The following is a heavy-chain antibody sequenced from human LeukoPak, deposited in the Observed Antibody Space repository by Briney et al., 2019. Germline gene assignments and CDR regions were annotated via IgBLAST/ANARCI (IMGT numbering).Heavy chain of an antibody. V-gene: IGHV1-69*01. CDR3: ARDSSGWYVLKGMDV. CDR2: IIPIFGTA. Sequence: ASVKVSCKASGGTFSSYAISWVRQAPGQGLEWMGGIIPIFGTANYAQKFQDRVTITADESTSTAYMELSSLRSEDTAVYYCARDSSGWYVLKGMDVWGQGTTVTVSS. D-gene: IGHD6-19*01. CDR1: GGTFSSYA. J-gene: IGHJ6*02.